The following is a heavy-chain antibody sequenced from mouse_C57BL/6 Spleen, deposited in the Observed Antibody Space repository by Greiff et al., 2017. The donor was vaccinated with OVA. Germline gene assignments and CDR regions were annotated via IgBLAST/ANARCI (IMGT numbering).Heavy chain of an antibody. V-gene: IGHV1-82*01. CDR3: ARHYGNGDWYFDD. CDR1: GYAFSSSW. CDR2: IYPGDGDT. D-gene: IGHD2-1*01. Sequence: QVQLQQSGPELVKPGASVKISCKASGYAFSSSWMNWVKQRPGKGLEWIGRIYPGDGDTNYNGKFKGKATLTADKSSSTAYMQRSSLTSEDSAVYFCARHYGNGDWYFDDWGTGTTVTVSS. J-gene: IGHJ1*03.